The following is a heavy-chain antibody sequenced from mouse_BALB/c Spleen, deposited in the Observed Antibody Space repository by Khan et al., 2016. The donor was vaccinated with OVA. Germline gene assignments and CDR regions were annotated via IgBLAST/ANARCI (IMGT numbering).Heavy chain of an antibody. CDR3: ARDYYGSSWYFDV. V-gene: IGHV3-6*02. J-gene: IGHJ1*01. CDR2: IRFDGSN. CDR1: GYSITSGYY. Sequence: EVKLLESGPGLVKYSQSLSLTCSVTGYSITSGYYWNWIRQFPGNKLEWMGYIRFDGSNNYNPSLKNRISITRDISKSQFFLKLNSVTTDDTATXFFARDYYGSSWYFDVWGAGTTVTVSS. D-gene: IGHD1-1*01.